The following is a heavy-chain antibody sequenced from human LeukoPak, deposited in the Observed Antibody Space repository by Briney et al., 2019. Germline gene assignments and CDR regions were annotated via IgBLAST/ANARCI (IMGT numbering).Heavy chain of an antibody. CDR1: GYTFTGYY. CDR2: VNPNSGGT. CDR3: ARDPSNTSGLYVLFDY. V-gene: IGHV1-2*04. J-gene: IGHJ4*02. D-gene: IGHD6-19*01. Sequence: ASVKVSCKASGYTFTGYYMHWVRQAPGQGLEWMGWVNPNSGGTNYAQKFQGWVTMTRDTSISTAYMELSRLRSDDTAVYFCARDPSNTSGLYVLFDYWGQGTLVSVSS.